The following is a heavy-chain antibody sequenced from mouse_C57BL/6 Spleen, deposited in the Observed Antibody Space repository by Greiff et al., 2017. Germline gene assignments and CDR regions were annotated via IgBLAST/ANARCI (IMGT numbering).Heavy chain of an antibody. CDR1: GFNIKNTY. J-gene: IGHJ2*01. CDR2: IDPANGHN. Sequence: EVQLQQSVAELVRPGASVKLSCTASGFNIKNTYMHWVKQRPEQGLEWIGRIDPANGHNKYAPKFPGTATITADTSSNTAYLQLSSLTAENTAIYYCARDGYDDYFDYWGQGTTRTVSS. CDR3: ARDGYDDYFDY. D-gene: IGHD2-2*01. V-gene: IGHV14-3*01.